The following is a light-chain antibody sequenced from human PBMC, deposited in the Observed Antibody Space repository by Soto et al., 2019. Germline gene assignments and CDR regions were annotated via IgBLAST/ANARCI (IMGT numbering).Light chain of an antibody. V-gene: IGKV1-5*03. CDR1: QNIYTW. CDR2: KAS. CDR3: QQYHRFPYT. Sequence: DYQGTQNPSTLSACVGDRFTITCRASQNIYTWLAWYQQKPGIAPKLLIHKASTLKSGVPSRFSGSGSGTDFTLTISCLQSEDFATYYCQQYHRFPYTFGQGTRLEI. J-gene: IGKJ5*01.